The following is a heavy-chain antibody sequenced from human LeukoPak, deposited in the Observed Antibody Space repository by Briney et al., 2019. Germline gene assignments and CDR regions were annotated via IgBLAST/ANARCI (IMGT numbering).Heavy chain of an antibody. CDR2: IWYDGSNK. Sequence: PGGSLRLSCAASGFTFSSYGMHWVRQAPGKGLEWVAVIWYDGSNKYYADSVKGRFTISRDNSKNTLYLQMNSLRAEDTAVYYCASGTRNYYDSSGPFDYWGQGTLVTVSS. CDR1: GFTFSSYG. CDR3: ASGTRNYYDSSGPFDY. V-gene: IGHV3-33*01. D-gene: IGHD3-22*01. J-gene: IGHJ4*02.